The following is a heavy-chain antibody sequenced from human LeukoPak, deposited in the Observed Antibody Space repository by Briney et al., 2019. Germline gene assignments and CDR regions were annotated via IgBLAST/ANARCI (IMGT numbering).Heavy chain of an antibody. J-gene: IGHJ3*01. V-gene: IGHV3-53*04. CDR1: GISVSNDY. CDR3: ARDRRGEKDFDV. Sequence: GGSLRLSCAASGISVSNDYMSWVRQAPGKRLEWVSAIYADGYTRDAASVKGRFSISRHNSKNTVYLQMDNLRPEDTAVYYCARDRRGEKDFDVWGPGTMVTVSS. CDR2: IYADGYT.